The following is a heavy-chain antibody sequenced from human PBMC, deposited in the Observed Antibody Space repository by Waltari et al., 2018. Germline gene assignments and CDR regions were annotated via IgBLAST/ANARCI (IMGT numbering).Heavy chain of an antibody. J-gene: IGHJ6*02. CDR2: IIPILGIA. V-gene: IGHV1-69*08. Sequence: QVQLVQSGAEVKKPGSSVKVSCKASGGTFSSYTISWVRQAPGQGLEWMGRIIPILGIANYDQKFQGRVTITADKSTSTAYMELSSLRSEDTAVYYCARDPNDYTAYYYYYGMDVWGQGTTVTVSS. CDR1: GGTFSSYT. CDR3: ARDPNDYTAYYYYYGMDV. D-gene: IGHD4-4*01.